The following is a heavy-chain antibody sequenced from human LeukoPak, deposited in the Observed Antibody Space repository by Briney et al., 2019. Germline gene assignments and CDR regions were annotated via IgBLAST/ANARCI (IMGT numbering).Heavy chain of an antibody. J-gene: IGHJ4*02. V-gene: IGHV3-15*01. CDR1: GFTFSIAS. D-gene: IGHD6-13*01. Sequence: GGSLRLSCAASGFTFSIASMSWVRQAPGKGLEWVGHIFGKTDGGTTDHAAPVKGRFSISRDDSKNTLYLQMSSLKTEDTGVYYCTTHRGYTSSPTFGYWGQGTLVTVSS. CDR3: TTHRGYTSSPTFGY. CDR2: IFGKTDGGTT.